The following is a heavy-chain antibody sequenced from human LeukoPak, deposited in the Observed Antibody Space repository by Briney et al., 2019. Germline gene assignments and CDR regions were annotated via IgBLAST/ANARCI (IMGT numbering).Heavy chain of an antibody. CDR2: IYYSGST. D-gene: IGHD3-3*01. Sequence: SETLSLTCTVSGGSISSYYWSWIRQPPGKGLEWMGYIYYSGSTNYNPSLKSRVTISVDTSKNQFSLKLSSVTAADTAVYYCARGDRFLEWLSYFDYWGQGTLVTVSS. J-gene: IGHJ4*02. V-gene: IGHV4-59*01. CDR1: GGSISSYY. CDR3: ARGDRFLEWLSYFDY.